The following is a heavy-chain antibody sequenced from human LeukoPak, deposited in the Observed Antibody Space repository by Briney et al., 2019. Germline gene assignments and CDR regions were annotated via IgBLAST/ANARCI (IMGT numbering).Heavy chain of an antibody. CDR1: GGTFSSYA. CDR3: AVLIQPPFYSSPHYYYGMDV. Sequence: GSSVKVSCKASGGTFSSYAISWVRQAPGQGLEWMGGIIPIFGTASYAQKFQGRVTITADESTSTAYMELSSLRSEDTAVYYCAVLIQPPFYSSPHYYYGMDVWGQGTTVTVSS. D-gene: IGHD6-13*01. J-gene: IGHJ6*02. CDR2: IIPIFGTA. V-gene: IGHV1-69*01.